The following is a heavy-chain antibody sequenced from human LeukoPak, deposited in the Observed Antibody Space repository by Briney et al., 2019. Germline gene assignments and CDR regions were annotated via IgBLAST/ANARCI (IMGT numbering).Heavy chain of an antibody. CDR3: ARGHRGLGY. V-gene: IGHV4-59*01. CDR2: IYYTGTT. D-gene: IGHD3-16*01. J-gene: IGHJ4*02. CDR1: GASISDYY. Sequence: SETLSLTCTVSGASISDYYWSWIRQPPGQGLEWIGYIYYTGTTNYSPSLRGRVTISVDTSKNQFSLKLTSVTAADTAVYYCARGHRGLGYWGQGTLVSVSS.